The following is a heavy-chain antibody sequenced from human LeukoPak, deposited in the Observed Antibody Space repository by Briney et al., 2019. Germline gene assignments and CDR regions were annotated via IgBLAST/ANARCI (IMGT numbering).Heavy chain of an antibody. V-gene: IGHV1-18*01. CDR2: ISAYNGNT. D-gene: IGHD1-26*01. CDR3: ARVELPPPGAFDI. J-gene: IGHJ3*02. CDR1: GYTFISYD. Sequence: ASVKVSCKTSGYTFISYDINWVRQAPGQGLEWMGWISAYNGNTNYAQKLQGRVTMTTDTSTSTAYMELRSLRSDDTAVYYCARVELPPPGAFDIWGQGTMVTVSS.